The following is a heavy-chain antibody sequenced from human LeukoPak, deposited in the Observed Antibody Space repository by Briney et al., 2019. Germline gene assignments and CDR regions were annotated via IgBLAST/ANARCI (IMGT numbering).Heavy chain of an antibody. CDR2: FYYSGIT. CDR1: GGSMSGYY. Sequence: PSETLSLTCTVSGGSMSGYYWSWIRQTPGKGLEWIGYFYYSGITNYNPSLKRRVTILVDTSKKQFSLKLNSVTAADTAVYYCVSLGRFRDYYYGVDVWGQGTAVTVSS. D-gene: IGHD3-10*01. J-gene: IGHJ6*02. CDR3: VSLGRFRDYYYGVDV. V-gene: IGHV4-59*01.